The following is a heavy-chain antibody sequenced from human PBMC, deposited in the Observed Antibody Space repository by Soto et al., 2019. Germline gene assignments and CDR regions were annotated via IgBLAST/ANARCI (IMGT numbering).Heavy chain of an antibody. J-gene: IGHJ6*02. Sequence: PGESLKISCKGSGYSFTSYWIGWVRQMPGKGLEWMGIIYPGDSDTGYSPSFQGQVTISADKSISTAYLQWSSLKASDTAMYYCARQVVGAKGDYYYGMDVWGQGTTVTVSS. CDR2: IYPGDSDT. D-gene: IGHD1-26*01. CDR1: GYSFTSYW. CDR3: ARQVVGAKGDYYYGMDV. V-gene: IGHV5-51*01.